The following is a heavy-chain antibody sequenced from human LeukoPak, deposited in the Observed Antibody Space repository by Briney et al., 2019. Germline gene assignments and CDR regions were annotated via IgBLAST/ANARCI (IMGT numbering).Heavy chain of an antibody. CDR1: GYTFSSYA. CDR2: ISGSGGST. Sequence: GGSLRLSCAASGYTFSSYAMSGVRQAPGKALEWVSAISGSGGSTYYADSVKGRFTISRDNSKNTLYLQMNSLRAEDKAVYYCAKGVTTGTTLIGVDYWGEGTLVTVSS. J-gene: IGHJ4*02. CDR3: AKGVTTGTTLIGVDY. V-gene: IGHV3-23*01. D-gene: IGHD1-1*01.